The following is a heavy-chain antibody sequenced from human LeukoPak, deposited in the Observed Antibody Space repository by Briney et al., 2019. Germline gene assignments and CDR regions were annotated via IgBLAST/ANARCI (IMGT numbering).Heavy chain of an antibody. J-gene: IGHJ4*02. Sequence: GGSLRLSCAASGFTFDDYAMHWVRQAPGKGLEWVSGISWNSGSIGYADSVKGRFTISRDNAKNSLYLQMNSLRAEDTALYYCATLADTDYWGQGTLVTVSS. V-gene: IGHV3-9*01. D-gene: IGHD5-18*01. CDR2: ISWNSGSI. CDR1: GFTFDDYA. CDR3: ATLADTDY.